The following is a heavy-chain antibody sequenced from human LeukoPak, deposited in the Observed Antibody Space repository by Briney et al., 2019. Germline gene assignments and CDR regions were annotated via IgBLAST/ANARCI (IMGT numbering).Heavy chain of an antibody. Sequence: GGSLRLSCAASGFTFSNYWMSWVRQAPGKGLEWVANIKQDRSEKYYVDSVKGRFTISRDNAKTSLYLQMNSLRAEDTAVYYCARDLSGVTGYTYGREIDYWGQGTLVTVSS. V-gene: IGHV3-7*01. CDR1: GFTFSNYW. CDR2: IKQDRSEK. J-gene: IGHJ4*02. CDR3: ARDLSGVTGYTYGREIDY. D-gene: IGHD5-18*01.